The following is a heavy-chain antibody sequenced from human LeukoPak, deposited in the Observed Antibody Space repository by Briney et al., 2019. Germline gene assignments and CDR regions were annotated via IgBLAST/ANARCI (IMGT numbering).Heavy chain of an antibody. Sequence: PGGSLRLSCAASGFTFSSYWMHWVRQAPGRGLEWVAFIRYDGSNTYYADSVKGRFTISRDNSKNTLYLQMNSLRAEDTAVYYCAKDDEWLVPVPTSMDVWGKGTTVTVSS. J-gene: IGHJ6*03. CDR2: IRYDGSNT. V-gene: IGHV3-30*02. D-gene: IGHD6-19*01. CDR1: GFTFSSYW. CDR3: AKDDEWLVPVPTSMDV.